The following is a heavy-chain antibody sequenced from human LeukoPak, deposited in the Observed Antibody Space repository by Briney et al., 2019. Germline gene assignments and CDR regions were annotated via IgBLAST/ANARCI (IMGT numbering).Heavy chain of an antibody. CDR3: ARCVRWLLYYMDV. D-gene: IGHD3-22*01. V-gene: IGHV4-31*03. CDR1: GGSISSGGYY. CDR2: IYYSGST. Sequence: PSETLSLTCTVSGGSISSGGYYWSWIPQHPGKGLEWIGYIYYSGSTYYNPSLKSRVTISVDTSKNQFSLKLSSVTAADTAVYYCARCVRWLLYYMDVWGKGTTVTVSS. J-gene: IGHJ6*03.